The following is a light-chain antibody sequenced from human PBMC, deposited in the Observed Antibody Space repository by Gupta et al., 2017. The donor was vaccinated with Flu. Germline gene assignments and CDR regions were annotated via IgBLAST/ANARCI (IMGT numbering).Light chain of an antibody. V-gene: IGLV2-11*01. CDR3: CRYAGSYTWV. J-gene: IGLJ3*02. Sequence: QSALTQTRSVSGSPGQSVTISCTGTSSDVGGYNYVSWYQQHPGKAPTLMIYDVSKRPSGVPDRFSGSKSGTTASLTISGLQAEDESYYYCCRYAGSYTWVFGGGTKLTVL. CDR1: SSDVGGYNY. CDR2: DVS.